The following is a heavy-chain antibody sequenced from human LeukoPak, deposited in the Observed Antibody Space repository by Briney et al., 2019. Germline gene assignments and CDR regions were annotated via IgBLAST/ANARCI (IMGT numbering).Heavy chain of an antibody. V-gene: IGHV1-24*01. CDR1: GYTLTELS. CDR2: FDPEDGET. CDR3: ATLSLGSSGWYFRPGYPYYYYMDV. D-gene: IGHD6-19*01. J-gene: IGHJ6*03. Sequence: ASVKVSCKVSGYTLTELSMHWVRQAPGKGLEWMGGFDPEDGETIYAQRFQGRVTMTEDTSTDTAYMELSSLRSEDTAVYYCATLSLGSSGWYFRPGYPYYYYMDVWGKGTTVTVSS.